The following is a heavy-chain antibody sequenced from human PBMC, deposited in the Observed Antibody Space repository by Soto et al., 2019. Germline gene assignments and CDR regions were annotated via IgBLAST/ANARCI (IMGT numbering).Heavy chain of an antibody. Sequence: QVQLQESGPGLVKPSETLSLTCTVSGGSIRDYYWSWIRQPPGKGLEWIGYMYYIGSTNYNPSLKSQVTISVDPSKTQFSLKLSSVPAADTAVYYCARQYTWTYGWFDPWGLGTLVIVSS. CDR2: MYYIGST. J-gene: IGHJ5*02. V-gene: IGHV4-59*08. D-gene: IGHD1-26*01. CDR1: GGSIRDYY. CDR3: ARQYTWTYGWFDP.